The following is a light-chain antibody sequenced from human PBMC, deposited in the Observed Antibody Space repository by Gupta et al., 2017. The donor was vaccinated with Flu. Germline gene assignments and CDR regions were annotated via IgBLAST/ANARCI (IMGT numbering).Light chain of an antibody. CDR3: QHSDSSPQT. J-gene: IGKJ1*01. CDR2: AVS. CDR1: QSIMTY. V-gene: IGKV1-39*01. Sequence: DIQMTQSPSSLSASAGDRVTITCRASQSIMTYLNWYQHKPGKAPKLLIYAVSNLQNGVPSRFSDSGSGTDFTLSISRLQREDFATYCCQHSDSSPQTFGQGTKVEVK.